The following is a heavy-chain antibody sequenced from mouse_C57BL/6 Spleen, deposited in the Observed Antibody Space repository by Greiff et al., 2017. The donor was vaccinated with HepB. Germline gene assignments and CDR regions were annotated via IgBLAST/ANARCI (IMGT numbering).Heavy chain of an antibody. Sequence: VKLQQSGAELARPGASVKLSCKASGYTFTSYGISWVKQRTGQGLEWIGEIYPRSGNTYYNEKFKGKATLTADKSSSTAYMELRSLTSEDSAVYFCARSSTVVATGDYWGQGTTLTVSS. D-gene: IGHD1-1*01. CDR3: ARSSTVVATGDY. CDR1: GYTFTSYG. CDR2: IYPRSGNT. J-gene: IGHJ2*01. V-gene: IGHV1-81*01.